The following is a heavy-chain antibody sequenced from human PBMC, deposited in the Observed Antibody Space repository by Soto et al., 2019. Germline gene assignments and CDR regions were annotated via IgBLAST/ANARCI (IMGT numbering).Heavy chain of an antibody. V-gene: IGHV1-69*13. CDR2: IIPIFGTA. CDR3: ARSLDSSGSLVY. J-gene: IGHJ4*02. D-gene: IGHD3-22*01. CDR1: GGTFSSYA. Sequence: SVKVSCKASGGTFSSYAISCVRQAPGQGLEWMGGIIPIFGTANYAQKFQGRVTITADESTSTAYMELSSLRSEDTAVYYCARSLDSSGSLVYWGQGTLVTVSS.